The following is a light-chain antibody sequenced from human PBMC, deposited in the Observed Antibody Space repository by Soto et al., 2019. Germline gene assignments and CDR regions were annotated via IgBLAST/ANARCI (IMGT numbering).Light chain of an antibody. V-gene: IGLV2-14*03. CDR2: DFT. CDR1: SADVSTSNF. CDR3: ASYRSGPLYV. J-gene: IGLJ1*01. Sequence: QSVLTQRASVSGSPGQSITISCTGISADVSTSNFVSWYQHHPGKGPRLILYDFTHRPSGISDRFSGSKSGDTASLTISGLRAEDEADYYCASYRSGPLYVFGTGTKVTVL.